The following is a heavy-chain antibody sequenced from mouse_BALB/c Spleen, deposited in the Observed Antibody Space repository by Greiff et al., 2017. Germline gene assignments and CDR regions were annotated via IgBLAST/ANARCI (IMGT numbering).Heavy chain of an antibody. CDR1: GYTFTDYE. D-gene: IGHD4-1*01. Sequence: QVQLQQSGAELVRPGASVTLSCKASGYTFTDYEMHWVKQTPVHGLEWIGAIDPETGGTAYNQKFKGKATLTADKSSSTAYMELRSLTSEDSAVYYCTTNSYFDYWGQGTTLTVSS. J-gene: IGHJ2*01. CDR2: IDPETGGT. V-gene: IGHV1-15*01. CDR3: TTNSYFDY.